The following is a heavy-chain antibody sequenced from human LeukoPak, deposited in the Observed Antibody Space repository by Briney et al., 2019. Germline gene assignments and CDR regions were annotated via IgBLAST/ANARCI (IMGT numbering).Heavy chain of an antibody. CDR2: ISQSGNT. J-gene: IGHJ4*02. CDR1: GYSISSGYD. D-gene: IGHD3-16*01. V-gene: IGHV4-38-2*02. CDR3: ARSEINDYFKY. Sequence: SETLSLTCTVSGYSISSGYDWGWMRPAPGNGLEWLGSISQSGNTYNNPSLKSRVTLSVDTSKNQVSLKLTSVTAADTAVYYCARSEINDYFKYWGQGILVTVST.